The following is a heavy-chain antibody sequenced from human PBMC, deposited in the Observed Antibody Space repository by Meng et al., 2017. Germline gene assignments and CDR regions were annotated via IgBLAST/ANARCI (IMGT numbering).Heavy chain of an antibody. D-gene: IGHD3-10*01. Sequence: ASVKVSCKASGDIFTSHAITWVRQAPGQGLEWMGWISAYNGYTKYVQIFQGRVTMTTDTSTSTAYLELRSLTSAETAVYYCARSKHLYASGTCYKNHSEFDYWGQGTLVTVSS. CDR1: GDIFTSHA. CDR2: ISAYNGYT. J-gene: IGHJ4*02. V-gene: IGHV1-18*01. CDR3: ARSKHLYASGTCYKNHSEFDY.